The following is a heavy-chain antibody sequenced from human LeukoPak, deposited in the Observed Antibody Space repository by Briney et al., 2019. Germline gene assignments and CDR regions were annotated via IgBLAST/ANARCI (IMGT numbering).Heavy chain of an antibody. CDR2: ISGSGGST. J-gene: IGHJ6*03. V-gene: IGHV3-23*01. CDR3: ASRAHYDSSGYYYYYYYMDV. CDR1: GFTFSSYA. Sequence: GGSLRLSCAASGFTFSSYAMSWVRQAPGKGLKWVSAISGSGGSTYYADSVKGRFTISRDNSKNTLYLKMKSMRAEDKAVYYCASRAHYDSSGYYYYYYYMDVWGKGTTVTVSS. D-gene: IGHD3-22*01.